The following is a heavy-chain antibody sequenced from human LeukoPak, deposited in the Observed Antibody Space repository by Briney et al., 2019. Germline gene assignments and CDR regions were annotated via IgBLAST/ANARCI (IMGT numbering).Heavy chain of an antibody. CDR1: GSSISSSSYY. V-gene: IGHV4-39*01. Sequence: SETLSLTCTVSGSSISSSSYYWGWIRQPPGRGLEGIGSIYYSGSTYYNPSLKSRVTISVDTSKNQFSLRLNSVTAADTAVYYCARGRDGSNDYFDNWGQGTLVTVSS. CDR3: ARGRDGSNDYFDN. CDR2: IYYSGST. J-gene: IGHJ4*02. D-gene: IGHD5-24*01.